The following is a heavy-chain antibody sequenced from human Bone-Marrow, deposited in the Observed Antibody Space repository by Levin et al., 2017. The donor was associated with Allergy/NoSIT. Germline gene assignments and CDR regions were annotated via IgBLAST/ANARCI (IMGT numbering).Heavy chain of an antibody. J-gene: IGHJ3*02. Sequence: SQTPSLTCAISGDSVSSYSAAWNWVRQSPSRGLEWLGRAYYRSKWFHDYAVSVKSRITINPDTSKNQFSLQLNSVTPDDTAVYYCGRDPAAGSAGFWPDYAFDIWGQGTLVTVSS. V-gene: IGHV6-1*01. CDR2: AYYRSKWFH. CDR3: GRDPAAGSAGFWPDYAFDI. CDR1: GDSVSSYSAA. D-gene: IGHD3/OR15-3a*01.